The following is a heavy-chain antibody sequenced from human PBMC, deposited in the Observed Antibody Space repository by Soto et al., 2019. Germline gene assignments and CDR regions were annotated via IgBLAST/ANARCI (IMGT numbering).Heavy chain of an antibody. V-gene: IGHV2-5*02. J-gene: IGHJ4*02. Sequence: QITLNESGPTVVRPTETLPLTCRFSGFSLTTSGVGVGWIRQSPEKAPEWLALLYWDDDKRYSASVKSRLTITKDTSKNQVVLTVSDLDPTDTATYYCAHRVLRTVFGLVTTTAIYFDFWGQGTPVAVSS. CDR2: LYWDDDK. D-gene: IGHD3-3*01. CDR1: GFSLTTSGVG. CDR3: AHRVLRTVFGLVTTTAIYFDF.